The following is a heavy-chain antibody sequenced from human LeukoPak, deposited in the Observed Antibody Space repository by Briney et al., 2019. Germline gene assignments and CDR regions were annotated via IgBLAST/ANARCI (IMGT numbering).Heavy chain of an antibody. V-gene: IGHV1-24*01. CDR1: GYTLTELS. CDR3: ATVFTKNYYGSGYYFDY. Sequence: GASVKVSCKVSGYTLTELSMHWVRQAPGKGLEWMGGFDPEDGETIYAQKFQGRVTMTEDTSTGTACMELSSLRSEDTAVYYCATVFTKNYYGSGYYFDYWGQGTLVTVSS. CDR2: FDPEDGET. D-gene: IGHD3-10*01. J-gene: IGHJ4*02.